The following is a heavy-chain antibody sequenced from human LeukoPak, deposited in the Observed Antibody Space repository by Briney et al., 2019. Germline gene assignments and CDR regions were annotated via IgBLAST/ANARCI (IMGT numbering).Heavy chain of an antibody. CDR2: VSADGGST. CDR3: ARRQCTSSSCYLDY. D-gene: IGHD2-2*01. CDR1: GFTFNIFA. J-gene: IGHJ4*02. V-gene: IGHV3-64*01. Sequence: GGSLRLSCAASGFTFNIFAINWVRQAPGKGLEYVSAVSADGGSTYYANSVKGRFTISRDNSKNMLYLQMGSLRGDDMAVYYCARRQCTSSSCYLDYWGQGTLATVSS.